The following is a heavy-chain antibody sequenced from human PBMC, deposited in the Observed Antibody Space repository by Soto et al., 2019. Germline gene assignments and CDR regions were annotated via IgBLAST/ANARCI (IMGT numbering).Heavy chain of an antibody. D-gene: IGHD2-15*01. CDR2: IYYSGST. V-gene: IGHV4-31*03. Sequence: QSQTLSLTCTVSGGSISSGGYYWSWIRQHPGKGLEWIGYIYYSGSTYYNPSLKSRVTISVDTSKNQFSLKLSSVTAADTAVYYCARVVVVAATEIVDYWGQGTLVTVSS. J-gene: IGHJ4*02. CDR3: ARVVVVAATEIVDY. CDR1: GGSISSGGYY.